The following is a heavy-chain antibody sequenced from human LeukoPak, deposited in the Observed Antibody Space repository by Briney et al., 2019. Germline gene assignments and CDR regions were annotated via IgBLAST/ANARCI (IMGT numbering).Heavy chain of an antibody. CDR1: GGSINSDNSY. V-gene: IGHV4-39*07. CDR2: FYYSRKT. CDR3: VIFAGY. J-gene: IGHJ4*02. Sequence: SETLSLTCTVSGGSINSDNSYWGWIRQPPGKGLEWIGSFYYSRKTYYNPSLKSRVTISVDTSKNHFSLKLSSVTAADTAIYYCVIFAGYWGQGTLVTVSS.